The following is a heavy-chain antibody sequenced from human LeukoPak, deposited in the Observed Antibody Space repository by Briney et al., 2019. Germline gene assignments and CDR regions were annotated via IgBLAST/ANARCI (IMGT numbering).Heavy chain of an antibody. Sequence: GGSLRLSCADSPFTFNGSWMNWVRQAPGKGLEWVANMDPTGSQKRYVDSVKGRFTISKDNPGTSLYLDMHSLRAEDTAIYYCAIWTSGNYWGQGTLVTVSS. CDR1: PFTFNGSW. D-gene: IGHD1-1*01. CDR3: AIWTSGNY. J-gene: IGHJ4*02. CDR2: MDPTGSQK. V-gene: IGHV3-7*01.